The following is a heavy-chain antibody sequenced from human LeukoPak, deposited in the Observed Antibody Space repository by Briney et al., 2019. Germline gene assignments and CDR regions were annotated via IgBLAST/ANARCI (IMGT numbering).Heavy chain of an antibody. CDR2: IIHIFGTA. D-gene: IGHD2-2*01. V-gene: IGHV1-69*05. CDR3: ARDRFHGPAAPVETFDY. CDR1: GGTFSSYA. Sequence: ASVKVSCKXSGGTFSSYAISWVRQAPGQGLEWMGRIIHIFGTANYAQKFQGRVTITTDESTSTAYMELSSLRSEDTAVYCCARDRFHGPAAPVETFDYWGQGTLVTVSS. J-gene: IGHJ4*02.